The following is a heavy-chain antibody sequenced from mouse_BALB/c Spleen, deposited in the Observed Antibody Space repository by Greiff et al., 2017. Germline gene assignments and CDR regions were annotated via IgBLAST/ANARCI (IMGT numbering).Heavy chain of an antibody. Sequence: EVKLMESGAELVRSGASVKLSCTASGFNIKDYYMHWVKQRPEQGLEWIGWIDPENGDTEYAPKFQGKATMTADTSSNTAYLQLSSLTSEDTAVYYCNAGGITTATWFAYWGQGTLVTVSA. CDR1: GFNIKDYY. CDR3: NAGGITTATWFAY. V-gene: IGHV14-4*02. D-gene: IGHD1-2*01. CDR2: IDPENGDT. J-gene: IGHJ3*01.